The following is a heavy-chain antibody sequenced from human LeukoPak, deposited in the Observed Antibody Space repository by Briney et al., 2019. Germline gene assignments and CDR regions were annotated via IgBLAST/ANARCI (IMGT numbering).Heavy chain of an antibody. Sequence: SETLSLTCAVYGGSFSGYYWSWIRQPPGKGLEWIGEINHSGSTNYNPSLKSRVTISVDTSKNQLSLKLSSVTAADTAVYYCARVKRQLLRYYYYYYMDVWGKGTTVTVSS. CDR3: ARVKRQLLRYYYYYYMDV. CDR1: GGSFSGYY. CDR2: INHSGST. D-gene: IGHD6-13*01. J-gene: IGHJ6*03. V-gene: IGHV4-34*01.